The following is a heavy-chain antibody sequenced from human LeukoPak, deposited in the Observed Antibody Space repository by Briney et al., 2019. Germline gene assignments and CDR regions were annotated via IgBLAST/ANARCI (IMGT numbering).Heavy chain of an antibody. J-gene: IGHJ6*03. CDR3: AKVDVAGRYYYFYMDV. D-gene: IGHD6-19*01. CDR1: GFTFSSYS. V-gene: IGHV3-21*04. CDR2: ISRSSSYI. Sequence: GGSLRLSCAASGFTFSSYSMNWVRQAPGKGLEWVSSISRSSSYIYYADSVKGRFTISRDNSKSTLYLQMNSLRVEDTAVYYCAKVDVAGRYYYFYMDVWGKGTTVTIFS.